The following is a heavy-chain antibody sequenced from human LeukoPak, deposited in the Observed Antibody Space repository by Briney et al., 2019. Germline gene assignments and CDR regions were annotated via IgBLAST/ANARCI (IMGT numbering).Heavy chain of an antibody. Sequence: PSETLSLTCTVSGGSISGYYWSWIRQPPGKGLEWIGEINHSGSTNYNPSLKSRVTISVDTSKNQFSLKLSSVTAADTAVYYCARRYSLNWFDPWGQGTLVTVSS. CDR2: INHSGST. V-gene: IGHV4-34*01. CDR3: ARRYSLNWFDP. D-gene: IGHD5-12*01. J-gene: IGHJ5*02. CDR1: GGSISGYY.